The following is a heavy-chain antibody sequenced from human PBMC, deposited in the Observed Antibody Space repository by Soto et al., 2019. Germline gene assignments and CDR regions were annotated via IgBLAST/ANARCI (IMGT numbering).Heavy chain of an antibody. CDR2: INHSGST. V-gene: IGHV4-34*01. CDR1: GGSFSGYY. J-gene: IGHJ6*02. Sequence: LSLTCAVYGGSFSGYYWSWIRQPPGKGLEWIGEINHSGSTNYNPSLKSRVTISVDTSKNQFSLKLSSVTAADTAVYYCARAIFNPYYYYYYGMDVWGQGTTVTVSS. D-gene: IGHD3-9*01. CDR3: ARAIFNPYYYYYYGMDV.